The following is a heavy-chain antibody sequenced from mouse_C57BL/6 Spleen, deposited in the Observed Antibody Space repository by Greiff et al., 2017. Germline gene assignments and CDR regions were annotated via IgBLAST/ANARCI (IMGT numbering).Heavy chain of an antibody. Sequence: VQLQQSDAELVKPGASVKISCKVSGYTFTDHTIHWMKQRPEQGLDWIGYIYPRDGSTKYNEKFKGKATLTADKSSSTAYMQLNSLTSEDSAVYVCAIWDYYDSPYYSMDYWGQGTSVTVSS. CDR1: GYTFTDHT. CDR3: AIWDYYDSPYYSMDY. J-gene: IGHJ4*01. CDR2: IYPRDGST. D-gene: IGHD1-1*01. V-gene: IGHV1-78*01.